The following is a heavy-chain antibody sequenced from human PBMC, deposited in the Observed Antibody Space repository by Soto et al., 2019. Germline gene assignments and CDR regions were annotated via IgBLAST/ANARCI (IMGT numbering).Heavy chain of an antibody. CDR1: GGSISSGGYY. J-gene: IGHJ3*02. CDR3: ARAGGVIDAFDI. CDR2: IYYSGST. V-gene: IGHV4-31*03. D-gene: IGHD1-26*01. Sequence: PSETLSLTCTVSGGSISSGGYYWSWIRQHPGKGLEWIGYIYYSGSTYYNPSLKSRVTISVDTSKNQFSLKLSSVTAADTAGYYCARAGGVIDAFDIWGQGTMVTASS.